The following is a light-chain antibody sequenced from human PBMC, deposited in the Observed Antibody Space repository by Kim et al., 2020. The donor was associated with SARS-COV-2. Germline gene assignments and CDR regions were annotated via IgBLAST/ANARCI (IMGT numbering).Light chain of an antibody. J-gene: IGKJ1*01. CDR3: QQYNSLPWT. V-gene: IGKV1-5*01. CDR2: NAS. CDR1: RCISNW. Sequence: ASVGDRVTINCRASRCISNWLAWYQQKPGKAPKLLIYNASSLESGVPSRFSGSRSGTEFTLTISSLQPDDFATYYCQQYNSLPWTFGQGTKVDIK.